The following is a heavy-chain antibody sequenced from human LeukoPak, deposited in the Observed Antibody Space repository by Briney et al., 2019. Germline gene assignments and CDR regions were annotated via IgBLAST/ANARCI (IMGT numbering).Heavy chain of an antibody. Sequence: WETLSLTCTVSGGSISSYYWSWIRQPPGKGLEWFGYIYYSGSTNYNPSLKSRVTISVDTSKNQFSLKLSSVTAADTAVYYCARAAGVLRYFDWLSIWGQGTLVTVSS. J-gene: IGHJ4*02. D-gene: IGHD3-9*01. CDR2: IYYSGST. CDR1: GGSISSYY. CDR3: ARAAGVLRYFDWLSI. V-gene: IGHV4-59*01.